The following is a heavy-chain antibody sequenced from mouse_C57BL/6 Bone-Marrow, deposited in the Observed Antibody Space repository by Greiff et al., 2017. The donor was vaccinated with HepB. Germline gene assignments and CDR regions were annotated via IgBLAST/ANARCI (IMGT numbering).Heavy chain of an antibody. J-gene: IGHJ1*03. D-gene: IGHD1-1*01. V-gene: IGHV1-80*01. CDR3: ARWGYGSSYWYFDV. CDR2: IYPGDGDT. CDR1: GYAFSSYW. Sequence: QVHVKQSGAELVKPGASVKISCKASGYAFSSYWMNWVKQRPGKGLEWIGQIYPGDGDTNYNVKFKGKATLTADKSSSTAYMQLSSLTSEDSAVYFCARWGYGSSYWYFDVWGTGTTVTVSS.